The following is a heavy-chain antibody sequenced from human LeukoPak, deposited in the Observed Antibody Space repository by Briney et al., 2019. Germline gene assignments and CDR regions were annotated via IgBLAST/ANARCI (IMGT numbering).Heavy chain of an antibody. CDR2: INHSGST. CDR3: ARYRGVVGIDY. D-gene: IGHD1-26*01. CDR1: GGSFSGYY. J-gene: IGHJ4*02. Sequence: WETLSPTCAVYGGSFSGYYWSWIRQLPGKGLEWIGEINHSGSTKYSPSLQSRATISVDTSKNQFSLKLTSLTAADTAVYYCARYRGVVGIDYWGQGSLVTVSS. V-gene: IGHV4-34*01.